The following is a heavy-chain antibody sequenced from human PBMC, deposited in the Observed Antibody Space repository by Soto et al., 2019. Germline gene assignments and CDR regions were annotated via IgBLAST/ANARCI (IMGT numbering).Heavy chain of an antibody. D-gene: IGHD3-3*01. CDR2: IVVGSGNT. J-gene: IGHJ6*02. V-gene: IGHV1-58*01. CDR3: ASLITIFGAIGGYYYGMDV. Sequence: QQLERIGWIVVGSGNTNYAQKFQERVTITRDMSTSTAYMELRRLRSEDTAVYYCASLITIFGAIGGYYYGMDVWGQGTTVTVSS.